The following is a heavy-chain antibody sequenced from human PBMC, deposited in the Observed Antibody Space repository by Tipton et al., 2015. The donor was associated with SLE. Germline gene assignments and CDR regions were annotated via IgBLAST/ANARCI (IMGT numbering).Heavy chain of an antibody. V-gene: IGHV4-59*01. CDR1: RGSISSYY. D-gene: IGHD1-26*01. CDR3: AKDDSGNNFYDF. CDR2: VFYNGET. J-gene: IGHJ4*02. Sequence: TLSLTCTVSRGSISSYYWSWIRQPPGQGLEWIGHVFYNGETNYNPSLKGRVTISLDTSMKQFSLNLMSVTSADTAVYYCAKDDSGNNFYDFWGQGTLVTLSS.